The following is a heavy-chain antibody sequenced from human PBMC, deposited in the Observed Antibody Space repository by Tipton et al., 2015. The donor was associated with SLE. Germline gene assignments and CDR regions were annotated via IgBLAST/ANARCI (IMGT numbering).Heavy chain of an antibody. CDR1: GGSISSSNW. D-gene: IGHD1-26*01. CDR3: ARHGSGTYYSWFDP. CDR2: IYHGGST. V-gene: IGHV4-4*01. Sequence: TLSLTCAVSGGSISSSNWWSWVRQPPGKGLEWIGEIYHGGSTNYNPSLKSRVTISVDTSKNQFSLKLRSVAAADTAVYFCARHGSGTYYSWFDPWGQGNLVTVSS. J-gene: IGHJ5*02.